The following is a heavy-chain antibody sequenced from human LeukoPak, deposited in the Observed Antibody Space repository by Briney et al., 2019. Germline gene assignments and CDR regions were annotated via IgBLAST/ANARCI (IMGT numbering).Heavy chain of an antibody. CDR1: GFPFSNYW. D-gene: IGHD1-26*01. CDR2: IKPDGSEA. V-gene: IGHV3-7*04. J-gene: IGHJ4*02. Sequence: GGSLRLSCAASGFPFSNYWMSWVRQAPGKGLDWVANIKPDGSEAYYVDSVKGRFTISRDNGKNSLFLQMNSLRAEDTAVYYCARDSGSYWGQGTLVTVSS. CDR3: ARDSGSY.